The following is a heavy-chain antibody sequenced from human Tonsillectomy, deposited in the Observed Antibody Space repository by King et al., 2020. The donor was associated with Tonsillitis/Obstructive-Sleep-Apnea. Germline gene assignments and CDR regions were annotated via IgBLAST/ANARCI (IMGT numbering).Heavy chain of an antibody. Sequence: VQLVESXGGLVQPGGSLRLSCAASGFTFRSYAMSWVRQAPGKGLEWVSAIGTDGVTAYYADSVKARFTISRDNSKNTLFLQMNSLGAEDTAIYYCAXXGXXNYXXXSDXXDYXGXGTXVTXXS. J-gene: IGHJ4*02. CDR1: GFTFRSYA. CDR2: IGTDGVTA. D-gene: IGHD3-10*01. CDR3: AXXGXXNYXXXSDXXDY. V-gene: IGHV3-23*04.